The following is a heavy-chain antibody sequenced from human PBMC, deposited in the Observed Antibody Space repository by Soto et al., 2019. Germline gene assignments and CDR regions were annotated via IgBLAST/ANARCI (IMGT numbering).Heavy chain of an antibody. V-gene: IGHV1-2*02. J-gene: IGHJ4*02. Sequence: ASVKVCCRASGYTFTGYYMHWVRQAPGQGLEWMGWINPNSGGTNYAQKFQGRVTMTRDTSISTAYMELSRLRSDDTAVYYCARGSGDPKFTNIVVVPAPILGPLGYRGQRTLLTVCS. D-gene: IGHD2-2*01. CDR3: ARGSGDPKFTNIVVVPAPILGPLGY. CDR1: GYTFTGYY. CDR2: INPNSGGT.